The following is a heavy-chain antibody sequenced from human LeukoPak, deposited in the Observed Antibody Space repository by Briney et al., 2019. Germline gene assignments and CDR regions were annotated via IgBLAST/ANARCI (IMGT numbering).Heavy chain of an antibody. CDR3: AKDPSTYYSGSGRYDYFDY. Sequence: LAGGSLRLSCAASGFTFSSYAMSWVRQAPGKGLEWVSAISGSGGSTYYADSVKGRFTISRDNSKNTLYLQMNSLRAEDTAVYYCAKDPSTYYSGSGRYDYFDYWGQGTLVTVSS. CDR1: GFTFSSYA. CDR2: ISGSGGST. D-gene: IGHD3-10*01. J-gene: IGHJ4*02. V-gene: IGHV3-23*01.